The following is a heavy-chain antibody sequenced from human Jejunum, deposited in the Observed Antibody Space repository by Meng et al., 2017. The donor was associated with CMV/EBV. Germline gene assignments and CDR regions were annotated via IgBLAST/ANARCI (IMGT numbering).Heavy chain of an antibody. CDR2: IITSGST. CDR1: SGSFTTYY. D-gene: IGHD3-16*01. Sequence: QVQLQESGPGVVKPSETLSLACTVSSGSFTTYYWSWIRQRAGKGLEWIGRIITSGSTNYNPSLRSRVIMSVDTSKNQFFLKLRSVTAADTAVYFCAKGYGNSFEYWGQGSLVTVSS. J-gene: IGHJ4*02. V-gene: IGHV4-4*07. CDR3: AKGYGNSFEY.